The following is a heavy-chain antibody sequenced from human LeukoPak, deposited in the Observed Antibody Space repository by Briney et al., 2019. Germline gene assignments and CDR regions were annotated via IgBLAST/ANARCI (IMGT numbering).Heavy chain of an antibody. D-gene: IGHD5-12*01. Sequence: GGSLRLSCAASGFTFNNYAMNWVRQAPGKGLEWVSSISGGGETTYYADSAKGRFTISRDNSKNTLYLQMNSLRAEDTAVYYCAKARGATASGLDYWGQGTLVTVSS. J-gene: IGHJ4*02. CDR2: ISGGGETT. V-gene: IGHV3-23*01. CDR1: GFTFNNYA. CDR3: AKARGATASGLDY.